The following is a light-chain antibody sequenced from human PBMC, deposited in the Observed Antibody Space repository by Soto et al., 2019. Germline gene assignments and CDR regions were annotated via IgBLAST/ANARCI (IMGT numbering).Light chain of an antibody. J-gene: IGKJ1*01. Sequence: DIQLTQSPSTLSASARDRVTSTYRASQSISSWLAWYQQKPGKAPKLLIYDASSLESGVPSRFSGSGSGTEFTLTISSLQPDDFATYYCQQYNSYRTVGQGTNV. V-gene: IGKV1-5*01. CDR2: DAS. CDR3: QQYNSYRT. CDR1: QSISSW.